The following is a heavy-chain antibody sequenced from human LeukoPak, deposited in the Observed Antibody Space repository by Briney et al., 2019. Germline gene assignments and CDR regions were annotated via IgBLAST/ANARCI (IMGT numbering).Heavy chain of an antibody. Sequence: SSVKVSCKASGYTFTGYYMHWVRQTPGQGREWMGGINPNSGGTNYAQKYQGRVTMTRDTSISTAYMELSRLRTEDTAVYSCARDPIVEGRAAIDSALAEIDYWGQGTLVTVSS. J-gene: IGHJ4*02. CDR3: ARDPIVEGRAAIDSALAEIDY. D-gene: IGHD2-2*01. CDR2: INPNSGGT. CDR1: GYTFTGYY. V-gene: IGHV1-2*02.